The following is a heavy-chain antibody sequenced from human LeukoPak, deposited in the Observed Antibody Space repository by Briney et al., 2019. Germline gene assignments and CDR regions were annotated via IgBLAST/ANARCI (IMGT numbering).Heavy chain of an antibody. J-gene: IGHJ4*02. D-gene: IGHD4/OR15-4a*01. CDR3: ARDLDYGEKSEDY. CDR1: GFTFINYY. Sequence: ASVKVSCKASGFTFINYYMHWVRQAPGQGLEWLGIINLSGGSTHYPQKFQDRVTMTRDTSTSTVYTELSSLRPEDTAVYYCARDLDYGEKSEDYWGQGTLVTVSS. V-gene: IGHV1-46*01. CDR2: INLSGGST.